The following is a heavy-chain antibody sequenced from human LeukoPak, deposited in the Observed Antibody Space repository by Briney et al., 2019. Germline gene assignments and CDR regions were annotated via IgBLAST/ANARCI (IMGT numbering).Heavy chain of an antibody. CDR1: GFTFSSYG. CDR3: AKASLELDEEYYYYYYMDV. Sequence: PGGSLRLSCAVSGFTFSSYGMHWVRQAPGKGLEWVAVILYDGSNKYYADSVKGRFTISRDNSKNTLFLQMNSLRAEDTAVYYCAKASLELDEEYYYYYYMDVWGKGTTVTVSS. CDR2: ILYDGSNK. V-gene: IGHV3-30*18. D-gene: IGHD1-7*01. J-gene: IGHJ6*03.